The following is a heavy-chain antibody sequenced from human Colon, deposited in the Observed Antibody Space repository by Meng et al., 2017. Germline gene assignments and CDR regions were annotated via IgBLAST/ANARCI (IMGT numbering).Heavy chain of an antibody. D-gene: IGHD3-3*01. CDR3: ARGFLVRGFDS. V-gene: IGHV6-1*01. J-gene: IGHJ4*02. Sequence: QVQLQQAGPGLVKPPQTLSLTCAISGDSGSSNRSGWNWIRQSPSRGLEWLARTYYSSKWNNDYAVSVKGRITINADTSTNQVSLQLNSVTPEDTAVYYCARGFLVRGFDSWGQGTLVTVSS. CDR2: TYYSSKWNN. CDR1: GDSGSSNRSG.